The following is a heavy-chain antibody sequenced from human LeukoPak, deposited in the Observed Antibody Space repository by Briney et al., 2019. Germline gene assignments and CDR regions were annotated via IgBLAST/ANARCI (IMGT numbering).Heavy chain of an antibody. CDR1: GGSISSSSYY. V-gene: IGHV4-39*01. J-gene: IGHJ4*02. CDR2: IYYSGST. Sequence: SETLSLTCTVSGGSISSSSYYRGWIRQPPGKGLEWIGSIYYSGSTYYNPSLKSRVTISVDTSKNQFSLKLSSVTAADTAVYYCARHATYYYDSSGTWDWGQGTLVTVSS. D-gene: IGHD3-22*01. CDR3: ARHATYYYDSSGTWD.